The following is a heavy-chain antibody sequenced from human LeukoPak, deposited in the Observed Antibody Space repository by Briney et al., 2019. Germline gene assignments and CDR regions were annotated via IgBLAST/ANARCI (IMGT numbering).Heavy chain of an antibody. CDR1: GYTFTSYG. J-gene: IGHJ5*02. V-gene: IGHV1-18*01. CDR3: AGGGGGATVTPQGGYNWFDP. D-gene: IGHD4-17*01. Sequence: ASVNVSCKASGYTFTSYGISWVRQAPGQGLEWMGWISAYSGNTNYAQKLQGRVTMTTDTSTSTAYMELRSLRSDDTAVYYCAGGGGGATVTPQGGYNWFDPWGQGTLVTVSS. CDR2: ISAYSGNT.